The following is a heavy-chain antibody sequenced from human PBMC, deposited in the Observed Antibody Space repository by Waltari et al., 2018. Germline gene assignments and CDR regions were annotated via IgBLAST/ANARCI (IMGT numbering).Heavy chain of an antibody. CDR3: ARGPGSSSDY. J-gene: IGHJ4*02. CDR2: IYYSGST. CDR1: GGSISSSSYY. Sequence: QPQLQESGPGLVKPSETLSLTCTVSGGSISSSSYYWGWIRQPPGKGLEWIGSIYYSGSTYYNPSLKSRVTISVDTSKNQFSLKLSSVTAADTAVYYCARGPGSSSDYWGQGTLVTVSS. D-gene: IGHD6-6*01. V-gene: IGHV4-39*07.